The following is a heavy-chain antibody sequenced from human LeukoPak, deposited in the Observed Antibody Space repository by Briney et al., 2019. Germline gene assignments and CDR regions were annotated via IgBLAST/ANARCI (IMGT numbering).Heavy chain of an antibody. CDR2: IYYSGGT. CDR1: VGSVSSGGYS. CDR3: ARNLKLVRGPSSWFDP. J-gene: IGHJ5*02. V-gene: IGHV4-30-4*07. Sequence: PSETLSLTRALSVGSVSSGGYSWSWIRQPPGKGLEWMGYIYYSGGTYYNPSLKSRVTISVATSKNQFSLKLSSLPAADRAVFYCARNLKLVRGPSSWFDPWGQGTLVTVSS. D-gene: IGHD6-6*01.